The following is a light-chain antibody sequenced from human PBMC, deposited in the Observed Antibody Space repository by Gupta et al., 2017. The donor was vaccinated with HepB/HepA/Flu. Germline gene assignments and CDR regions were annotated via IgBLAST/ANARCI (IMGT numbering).Light chain of an antibody. J-gene: IGKJ5*01. CDR2: SAS. CDR1: QSVSSNY. V-gene: IGKV3-20*01. CDR3: QQYENSLPIT. Sequence: IVLTHSPGTLSLSPGERATLSCRASQSVSSNYLAWYQQKSGQAPRLLIDSASNRATGIPDRFSGSGSGTDFTLTISRLEPEDSAVYHCQQYENSLPITFGQGTRLEIK.